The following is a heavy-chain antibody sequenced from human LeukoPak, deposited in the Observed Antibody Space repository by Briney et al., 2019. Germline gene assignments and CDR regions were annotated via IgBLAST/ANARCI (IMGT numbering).Heavy chain of an antibody. D-gene: IGHD2-15*01. V-gene: IGHV3-30*03. Sequence: PGGSLRLSCAASGFTFSNYGMHWVRQAPGKGLEWVVVISHDGSNNNYADSVKGRFTISRDNSKNTLYLQMNSLRAEDTAVYYCARSRYCSSGSCYIDYWGQGTLVTVSS. CDR2: ISHDGSNN. J-gene: IGHJ4*02. CDR1: GFTFSNYG. CDR3: ARSRYCSSGSCYIDY.